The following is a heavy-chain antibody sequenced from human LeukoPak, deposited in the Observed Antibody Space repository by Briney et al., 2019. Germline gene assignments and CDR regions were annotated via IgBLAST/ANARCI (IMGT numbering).Heavy chain of an antibody. CDR3: ARASQGARYYDFWSGYYLLY. J-gene: IGHJ4*02. Sequence: GGSLRLSCAASGFTFSSYSMNWVRQAPGKGLEWVSYISSSSSTIYYADSVEGRFTISRDNAKNSLYLQMNSLRAEDTAVYYCARASQGARYYDFWSGYYLLYWGQGTLVTVSS. D-gene: IGHD3-3*01. CDR2: ISSSSSTI. V-gene: IGHV3-48*01. CDR1: GFTFSSYS.